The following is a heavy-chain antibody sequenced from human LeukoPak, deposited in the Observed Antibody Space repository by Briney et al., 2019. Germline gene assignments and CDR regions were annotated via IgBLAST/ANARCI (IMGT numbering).Heavy chain of an antibody. CDR3: ARESGFWSGYYFDY. D-gene: IGHD3-3*01. CDR2: IYTSGST. Sequence: SETLSLTCTVSGGSISSGSYYWSWIRQPAGKGLEWIGRIYTSGSTNYNPSLKSRVTISVDTSKNQFSLKLSSVAAAGTAVYYCARESGFWSGYYFDYWGQGTLVTVSS. V-gene: IGHV4-61*02. CDR1: GGSISSGSYY. J-gene: IGHJ4*02.